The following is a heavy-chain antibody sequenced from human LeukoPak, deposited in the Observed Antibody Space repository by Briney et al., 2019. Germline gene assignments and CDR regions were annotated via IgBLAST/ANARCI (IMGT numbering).Heavy chain of an antibody. CDR2: IKEDGRQA. V-gene: IGHV3-7*01. D-gene: IGHD4-23*01. CDR1: GSTFNGHW. Sequence: GGSLRLSCVGSGSTFNGHWLTWVRQAPRRGLEWVAIIKEDGRQAYYMDSVKDRFTISRDNSKKSLYLQMNSLRIEDTAVYYCAREWYDYGGDSEGYWGQGTLVSVSS. J-gene: IGHJ4*02. CDR3: AREWYDYGGDSEGY.